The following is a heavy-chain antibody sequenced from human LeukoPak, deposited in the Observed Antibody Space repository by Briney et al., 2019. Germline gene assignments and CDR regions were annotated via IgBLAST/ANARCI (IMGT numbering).Heavy chain of an antibody. D-gene: IGHD6-13*01. V-gene: IGHV3-21*01. CDR3: ARVSSSWYYLDY. CDR1: GFTFSSYS. CDR2: ISSSSYI. J-gene: IGHJ4*02. Sequence: GGSLRLSCAASGFTFSSYSMNWVRQAPGKGLEWVSFISSSSYIYYADSVKGRFTISRDNAKNSLSLQMNSLRAEDTAVYYCARVSSSWYYLDYWGQGTLVTVSS.